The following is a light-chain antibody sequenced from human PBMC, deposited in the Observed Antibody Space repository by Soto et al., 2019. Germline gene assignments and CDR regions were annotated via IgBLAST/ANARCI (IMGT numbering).Light chain of an antibody. Sequence: IVMTQSPATLSVSPWERATLSCRASQSVSSNLAWYQQKPGQAPRLLIHGASTRATGIPARFSGSGSGTEFTLTISSLQSEDFAVYYCQQYDKRPPWTFGQGTKVDIK. CDR2: GAS. V-gene: IGKV3-15*01. CDR1: QSVSSN. J-gene: IGKJ1*01. CDR3: QQYDKRPPWT.